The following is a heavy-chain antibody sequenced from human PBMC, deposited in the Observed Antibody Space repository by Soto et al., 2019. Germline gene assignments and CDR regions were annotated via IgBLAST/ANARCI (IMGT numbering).Heavy chain of an antibody. CDR2: IDPADSYT. D-gene: IGHD6-13*01. CDR1: GYSFTKHW. CDR3: ARRGFSRFMGYFYAMDV. V-gene: IGHV5-10-1*01. Sequence: VEYVKISCKVSGYSFTKHWIAWVLQMAGKGLEWMGKIDPADSYTNYNPSFHGHVTMSIDKSIDTAYLHWRSLKASDTALYYCARRGFSRFMGYFYAMDVWGHGTTVTVSS. J-gene: IGHJ6*01.